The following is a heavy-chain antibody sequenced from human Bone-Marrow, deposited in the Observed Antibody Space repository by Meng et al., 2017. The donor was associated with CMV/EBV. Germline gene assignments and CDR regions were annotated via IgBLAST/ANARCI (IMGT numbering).Heavy chain of an antibody. CDR1: GYTFTDYH. CDR2: VNPRNGGI. V-gene: IGHV1-2*02. D-gene: IGHD3/OR15-3a*01. Sequence: ASVKVSCKASGYTFTDYHMHWVRQAPGQGPEWMGWVNPRNGGIKYAQRFLDRVTMTRDTSTATAHMDLRSLRLDDTAVYYCAKSMNDFWTGYYPLFDQWGQG. CDR3: AKSMNDFWTGYYPLFDQ. J-gene: IGHJ4*02.